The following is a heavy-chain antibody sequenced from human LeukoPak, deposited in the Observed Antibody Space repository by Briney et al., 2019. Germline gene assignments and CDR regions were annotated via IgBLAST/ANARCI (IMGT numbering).Heavy chain of an antibody. CDR1: GFTFSSYG. CDR3: ARWRGRQSEFDY. V-gene: IGHV3-7*01. D-gene: IGHD1-1*01. J-gene: IGHJ4*02. CDR2: IKEDESDE. Sequence: GGSLRLSCAASGFTFSSYGMHWVRQAPGKGLEWVAHIKEDESDEYYVDSVRGRFTASRDNAKNSVNLQMNSLRVEDTAVYYCARWRGRQSEFDYWGQGTLVTVSS.